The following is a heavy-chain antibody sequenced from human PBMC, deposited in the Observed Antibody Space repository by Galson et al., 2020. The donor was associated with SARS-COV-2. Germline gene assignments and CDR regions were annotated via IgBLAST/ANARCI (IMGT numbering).Heavy chain of an antibody. CDR2: ISGSGSNT. D-gene: IGHD6-19*01. J-gene: IGHJ4*02. V-gene: IGHV3-23*01. CDR1: GFTFNNYA. CDR3: AKDGGGWYTSGWYCFDY. Sequence: GESLKISCAASGFTFNNYAMSWVRQAPGKGLEWVSSISGSGSNTYYADSVKGRFTMSRDNSKNTLYLQMNSLRTEDTAIYYCAKDGGGWYTSGWYCFDYWGQGTLVTVSS.